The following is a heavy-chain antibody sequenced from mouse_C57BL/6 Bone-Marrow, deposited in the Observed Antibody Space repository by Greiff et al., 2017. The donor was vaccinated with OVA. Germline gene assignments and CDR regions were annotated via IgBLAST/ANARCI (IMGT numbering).Heavy chain of an antibody. CDR3: TSDPMSTGVAEGFAY. V-gene: IGHV14-4*01. Sequence: VQLQQSGAELVRPGASVKLSCTASGFNIKDDYMHWVKQRPEQGLEWIGWINPENGDTEYASKFQGKATITADTSSNTAYLQLSSLTSEDTAVYYCTSDPMSTGVAEGFAYWGQGTLVTVSA. J-gene: IGHJ3*01. CDR2: INPENGDT. CDR1: GFNIKDDY. D-gene: IGHD1-1*01.